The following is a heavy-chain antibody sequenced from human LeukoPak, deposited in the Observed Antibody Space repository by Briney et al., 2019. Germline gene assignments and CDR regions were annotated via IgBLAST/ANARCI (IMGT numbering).Heavy chain of an antibody. V-gene: IGHV4-34*01. D-gene: IGHD4-11*01. CDR2: INHSGST. Sequence: SETLSLTCAVYGGSFSGYYWSWIRQPPGKGLEWIGEINHSGSTNYNPSLKSRVTISVDTSKNQFPLKLSSVTAADTAVYYCARRPVRVLQYRGHFDYWGQGTLVIVSS. J-gene: IGHJ4*02. CDR1: GGSFSGYY. CDR3: ARRPVRVLQYRGHFDY.